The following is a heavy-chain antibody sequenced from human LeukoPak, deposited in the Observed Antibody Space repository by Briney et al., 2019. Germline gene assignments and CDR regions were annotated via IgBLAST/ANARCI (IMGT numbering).Heavy chain of an antibody. J-gene: IGHJ5*02. CDR2: ISSSSSTI. CDR1: GFTFSSYS. D-gene: IGHD3-22*01. V-gene: IGHV3-48*01. CDR3: ARDYDSSGYYPNWFDP. Sequence: AGGSLRLSCAASGFTFSSYSMNWVRQAPGKGLEWVSYISSSSSTIYYADSVKGRFTISRDNAKNSLHLQMNSLRAEDTAVYYCARDYDSSGYYPNWFDPWGQGTLVTVSS.